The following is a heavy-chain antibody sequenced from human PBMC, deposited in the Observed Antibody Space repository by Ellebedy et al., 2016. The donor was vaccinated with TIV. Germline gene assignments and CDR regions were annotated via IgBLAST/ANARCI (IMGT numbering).Heavy chain of an antibody. CDR1: GFTFGRYG. CDR2: IWFDGSKE. Sequence: PGGSLRLSCAASGFTFGRYGMHWVRQAPGKGLEWVAVIWFDGSKEFYADSVKGRFTISRDDSKNEMFLQMSSLRAEDTAVYYCARPSYQLLSYYFDSWGQGTLVTVSS. D-gene: IGHD2-2*01. J-gene: IGHJ4*02. CDR3: ARPSYQLLSYYFDS. V-gene: IGHV3-33*01.